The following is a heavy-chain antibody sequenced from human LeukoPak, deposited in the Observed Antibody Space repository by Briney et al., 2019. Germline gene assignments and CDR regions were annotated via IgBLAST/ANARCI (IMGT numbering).Heavy chain of an antibody. CDR3: ARIRDGYNDAYDI. Sequence: ASVKVSCKASGYTFTNSDIHWVRQAPGQGFQWMGLINPGGGNTNYAQNFQGRLTMTRDTSTTTVYMELSGLRSEDTAIYYCARIRDGYNDAYDIWGQGTVVTVPS. V-gene: IGHV1-46*01. CDR2: INPGGGNT. CDR1: GYTFTNSD. D-gene: IGHD5-24*01. J-gene: IGHJ3*02.